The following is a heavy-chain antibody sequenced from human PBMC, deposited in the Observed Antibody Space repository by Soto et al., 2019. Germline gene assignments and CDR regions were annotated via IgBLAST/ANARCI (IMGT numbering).Heavy chain of an antibody. D-gene: IGHD2-2*02. CDR3: ARSRIEPAAISRADYYYYYYTDV. J-gene: IGHJ6*03. V-gene: IGHV1-69*02. Sequence: QVQLVQSGAEVKKPGSSVKVSCKASGGTFGSYTISWVRQAPGQALEWMGRIIPILGIANHTQKFQGRVTITADKSTSTAYMELSSMRAEDTAVYYCARSRIEPAAISRADYYYYYYTDVRGKGTTVTVS. CDR1: GGTFGSYT. CDR2: IIPILGIA.